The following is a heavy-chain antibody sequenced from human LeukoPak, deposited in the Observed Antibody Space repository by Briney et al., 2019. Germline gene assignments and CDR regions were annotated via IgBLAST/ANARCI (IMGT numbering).Heavy chain of an antibody. CDR1: GGSISSYY. D-gene: IGHD6-19*01. Sequence: SETLSLTCTVSGGSISSYYWSWIRQPPGKGLEWIGYIYYSGSTNYNPSLKSRVTISVDTSKNQFSLKLSSVTAADTAVYYCARADVLGSGWGINWFDPWGQGTLVTVSS. V-gene: IGHV4-59*01. CDR3: ARADVLGSGWGINWFDP. CDR2: IYYSGST. J-gene: IGHJ5*02.